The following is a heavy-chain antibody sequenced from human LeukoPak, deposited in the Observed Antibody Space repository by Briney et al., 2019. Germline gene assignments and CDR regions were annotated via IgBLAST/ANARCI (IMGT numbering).Heavy chain of an antibody. D-gene: IGHD3-10*01. Sequence: PSETLSLTCTVSGGSISSYYWSWIRQPPGKGLEWIGYIYYSGSTNYNPSPKSRVTISVDTSKNQFSLKLSSVTAADTAVYYCARSPHYYGSGSLDYWGQGTLVTVSS. J-gene: IGHJ4*02. CDR3: ARSPHYYGSGSLDY. CDR2: IYYSGST. CDR1: GGSISSYY. V-gene: IGHV4-59*01.